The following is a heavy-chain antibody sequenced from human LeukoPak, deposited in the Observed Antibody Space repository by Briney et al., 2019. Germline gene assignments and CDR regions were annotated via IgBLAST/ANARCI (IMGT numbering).Heavy chain of an antibody. Sequence: GGSLRLSCAASGFTFTSYGMHWVRQAPGKGLEWVAFIRYDGSNKYYADSVKGRFTISRDNSKNTLYLQMSSVRAEDTAVYYCAKGSGYEALYYYYYMDVWGKGTTGTISS. V-gene: IGHV3-30*02. CDR2: IRYDGSNK. CDR1: GFTFTSYG. J-gene: IGHJ6*03. CDR3: AKGSGYEALYYYYYMDV. D-gene: IGHD5-12*01.